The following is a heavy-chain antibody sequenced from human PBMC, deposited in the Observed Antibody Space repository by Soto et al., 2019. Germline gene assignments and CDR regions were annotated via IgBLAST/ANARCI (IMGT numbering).Heavy chain of an antibody. V-gene: IGHV3-53*04. J-gene: IGHJ6*03. CDR1: GFTVSSNY. CDR2: IYSGGST. Sequence: GGSLRLSCAASGFTVSSNYMSWVRQAPGKGLEWVSVIYSGGSTYYADSVKGRFTISRHNSKNTLYLQMNSLRAEDTAVYYCARYGSGSYQHYYYYYMDVWGKGATVTVSS. CDR3: ARYGSGSYQHYYYYYMDV. D-gene: IGHD3-10*01.